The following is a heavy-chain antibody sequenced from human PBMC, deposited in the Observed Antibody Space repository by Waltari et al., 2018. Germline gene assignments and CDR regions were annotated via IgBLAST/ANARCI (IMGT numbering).Heavy chain of an antibody. V-gene: IGHV3-66*02. CDR2: IYSSGST. CDR3: ARDPPGVAAAGPGRG. Sequence: EVQLVDSGGGLVQSWGSLRPSCAPSGLPVGDHYMSWVRQAPGKGLVLISLIYSSGSTYYADSVKGRFTISRDNSKNTLYLQMNSLRSEDTAVYFCARDPPGVAAAGPGRGWGQGTLVTVSS. J-gene: IGHJ4*02. CDR1: GLPVGDHY. D-gene: IGHD6-25*01.